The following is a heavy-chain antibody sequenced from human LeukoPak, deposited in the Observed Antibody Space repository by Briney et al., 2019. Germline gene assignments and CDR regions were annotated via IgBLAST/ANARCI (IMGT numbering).Heavy chain of an antibody. D-gene: IGHD2-2*01. CDR3: ARQGPGYCSSTSCYGVDS. Sequence: ASVKVSCKASGYTFTSYGISWVRQAPGQGLEWMGWINTNTGNPTYAQAFTGRFVFSLDTSVSTAYLQISSLKAEDTAVYYCARQGPGYCSSTSCYGVDSWGQGTLVTVSS. CDR1: GYTFTSYG. CDR2: INTNTGNP. J-gene: IGHJ4*02. V-gene: IGHV7-4-1*02.